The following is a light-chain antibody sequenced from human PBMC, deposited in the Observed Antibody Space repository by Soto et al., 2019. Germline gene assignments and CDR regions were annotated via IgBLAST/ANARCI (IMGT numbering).Light chain of an antibody. CDR3: QQCLSVPYT. V-gene: IGKV4-1*01. CDR1: QSVSYSSNNKHY. CDR2: SAF. J-gene: IGKJ4*01. Sequence: IVMTQSPYSLAVSLGERATINCKSSQSVSYSSNNKHYLAWYQQKAGQPPKLLIYSAFIRDSGVPDRFSGSGSGTDFNLTISTLQAEDVSVYYCQQCLSVPYTFGGGTKVELK.